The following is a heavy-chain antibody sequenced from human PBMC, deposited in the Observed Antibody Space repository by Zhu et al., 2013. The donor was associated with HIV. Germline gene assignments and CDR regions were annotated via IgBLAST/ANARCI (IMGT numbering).Heavy chain of an antibody. CDR2: IVPIFGTT. D-gene: IGHD4-17*01. Sequence: QVQLVQSGAEVKKPGSSVKVSCKTSGGTLNSDAITWVRQAPGQGLEWMGTIVPIFGTTNHAQKFQGRVTITADKSTTAAYMELSSLRSGDTAVYYCAREPFNRYGGNSLFDYWGQGSLV. V-gene: IGHV1-69*06. CDR3: AREPFNRYGGNSLFDY. CDR1: GGTLNSDA. J-gene: IGHJ4*02.